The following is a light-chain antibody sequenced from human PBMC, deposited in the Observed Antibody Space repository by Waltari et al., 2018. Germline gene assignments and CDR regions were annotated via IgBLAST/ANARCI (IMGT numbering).Light chain of an antibody. Sequence: QSALTQPPSASGSPGQSVTISCTGTSSDVGGYDYVSWYQHHPGKAPKLIIYNVSQRPSGVPGRFSGSKSGNTASLTVSGLQAEDEADYYCGSYGVTNIEFWVFGGGTKLTVL. CDR1: SSDVGGYDY. V-gene: IGLV2-8*01. CDR2: NVS. J-gene: IGLJ3*02. CDR3: GSYGVTNIEFWV.